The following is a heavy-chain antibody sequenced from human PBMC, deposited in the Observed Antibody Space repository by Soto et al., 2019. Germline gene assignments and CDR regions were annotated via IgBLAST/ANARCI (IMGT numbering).Heavy chain of an antibody. CDR1: GFTFSNYA. CDR2: ITYDGSNK. V-gene: IGHV3-30*18. Sequence: PGGSLRLSCAASGFTFSNYAMHWVRQAPGKGLEWVAVITYDGSNKYYADSVKGRFTISRDNSKNTLSLHLNTLKPEDTAVYHCAKDRVGGTFYTPLGFWGQGTLVTVSS. CDR3: AKDRVGGTFYTPLGF. D-gene: IGHD1-7*01. J-gene: IGHJ4*02.